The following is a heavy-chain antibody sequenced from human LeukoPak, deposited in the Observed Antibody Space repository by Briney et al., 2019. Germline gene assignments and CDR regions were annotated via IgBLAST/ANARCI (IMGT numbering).Heavy chain of an antibody. CDR2: INPNSGGT. D-gene: IGHD3-10*01. J-gene: IGHJ4*02. CDR3: ARSCLPMVRGLTAPDY. Sequence: ASARVSSMQPRYTPTDYNIYTVPQNPRQRRERMGRINPNSGGTNYAQKLQGRVTMTRDTSISTADMELSRLTSDDTAMYYCARSCLPMVRGLTAPDYWGQGTLVTVSS. CDR1: RYTPTDYN. V-gene: IGHV1-2*06.